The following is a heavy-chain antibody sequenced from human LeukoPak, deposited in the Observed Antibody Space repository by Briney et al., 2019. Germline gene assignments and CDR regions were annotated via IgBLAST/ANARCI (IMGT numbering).Heavy chain of an antibody. CDR1: GGSINNYN. V-gene: IGHV4-59*12. CDR2: IHYTGST. D-gene: IGHD3-10*01. CDR3: ARGYGSGSYYSY. J-gene: IGHJ4*02. Sequence: SETLSLTCTVSGGSINNYNWSWIRQPPGKRLEWIGYIHYTGSTNYNPSLKSRVTISLDTSKNQFSLRLSSVTAADTAVYFCARGYGSGSYYSYWGQGTLVTVSS.